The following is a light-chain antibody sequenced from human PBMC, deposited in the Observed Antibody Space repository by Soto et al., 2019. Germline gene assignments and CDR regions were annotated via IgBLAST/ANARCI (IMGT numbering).Light chain of an antibody. V-gene: IGKV1-39*01. Sequence: DIQMTLSPSSLSASVGDTVPITCRASQGIRNDLGWYQQKPGKAPKLLIFAASSLQSGVPSRFSGSESGTDFTLTISSLQPEDFATYYCQQSYSTPQTFGQGTKVDIK. J-gene: IGKJ1*01. CDR1: QGIRND. CDR3: QQSYSTPQT. CDR2: AAS.